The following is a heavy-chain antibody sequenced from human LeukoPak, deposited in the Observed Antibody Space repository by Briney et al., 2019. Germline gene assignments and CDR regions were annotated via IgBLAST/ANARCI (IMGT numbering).Heavy chain of an antibody. CDR3: ARGNRYFVWPYDY. CDR2: MNPNSGNT. D-gene: IGHD3-9*01. Sequence: ASVKVSCKAPGYTFTSYDINGVRQATGQGLEWIGWMNPNSGNTGYAQKFQGRVTMTRKTSVSTAYMELSSLRSEDTAVYYCARGNRYFVWPYDYWGQGTLVTVSS. J-gene: IGHJ4*02. V-gene: IGHV1-8*01. CDR1: GYTFTSYD.